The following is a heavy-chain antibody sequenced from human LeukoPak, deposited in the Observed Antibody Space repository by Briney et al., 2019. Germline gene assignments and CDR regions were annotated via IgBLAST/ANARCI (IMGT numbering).Heavy chain of an antibody. CDR3: AKDQGYAFDI. CDR2: IRYDGSNK. CDR1: GFTFSSYG. J-gene: IGHJ3*02. V-gene: IGHV3-30*02. D-gene: IGHD5-12*01. Sequence: PGGSLRLSCAASGFTFSSYGMHWVRQAPGKGLEWVAFIRYDGSNKYYADSVKGRFTISRDNSKNTLYLQMNSLRAEDTAVYYCAKDQGYAFDIWGQGTMVTVST.